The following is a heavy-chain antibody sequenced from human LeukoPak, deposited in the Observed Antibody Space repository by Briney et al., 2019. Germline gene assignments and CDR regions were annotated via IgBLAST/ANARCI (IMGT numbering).Heavy chain of an antibody. J-gene: IGHJ4*02. Sequence: SETLSLTCTVSGGSITGYYWSWIRQPPGKGLEWIGYIYYSGSTNYNPSLKSRVTMSVDTSKNQFSLKLSSVTAADTAVYYCARGRPPHDYGTLCDYWGQGTLVTV. V-gene: IGHV4-59*01. D-gene: IGHD4-17*01. CDR2: IYYSGST. CDR1: GGSITGYY. CDR3: ARGRPPHDYGTLCDY.